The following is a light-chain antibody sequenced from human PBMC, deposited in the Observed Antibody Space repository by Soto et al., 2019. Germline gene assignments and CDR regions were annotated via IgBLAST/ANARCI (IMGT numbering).Light chain of an antibody. J-gene: IGKJ5*01. CDR1: QSVSSN. V-gene: IGKV3-15*01. CDR3: QQYNDWPPIT. CDR2: DAS. Sequence: EIVLTQSPGTLSLSPGDRATLSCRASQSVSSNYLAWYQQKPGQAPRLLIYDASTRATVVPARFSGSGSGTEFTLTISSLQSEDFAVYYCQQYNDWPPITFGQGTRLEIK.